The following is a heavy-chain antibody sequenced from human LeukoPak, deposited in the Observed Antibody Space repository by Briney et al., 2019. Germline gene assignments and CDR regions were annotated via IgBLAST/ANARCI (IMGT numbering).Heavy chain of an antibody. J-gene: IGHJ4*02. V-gene: IGHV4-4*07. CDR2: IYTSGST. D-gene: IGHD3-10*01. Sequence: SETLSLTCTVSGGSISSYYWSWIRQPAGKGLEWIGRIYTSGSTNYNPSLKSRGTMSVDTSKNQFSLKLRSVTAADTAVYYCARRTAYYGSGSSFDYWGQGTLVTVSS. CDR1: GGSISSYY. CDR3: ARRTAYYGSGSSFDY.